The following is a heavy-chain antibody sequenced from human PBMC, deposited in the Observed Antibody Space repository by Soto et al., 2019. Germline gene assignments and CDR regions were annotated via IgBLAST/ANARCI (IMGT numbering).Heavy chain of an antibody. CDR1: GYSFTSYW. V-gene: IGHV5-51*01. J-gene: IGHJ4*02. CDR2: IYPGDSDT. D-gene: IGHD3-10*01. Sequence: GESLKISCKGSGYSFTSYWIGWVRQMPGKGLEWMGIIYPGDSDTRYSPSFQGQVTISADKSISTAYLQWSSLKASDTAMYYCASGGMVRGVHSVLGLWYFDYWGQGTLVTVSS. CDR3: ASGGMVRGVHSVLGLWYFDY.